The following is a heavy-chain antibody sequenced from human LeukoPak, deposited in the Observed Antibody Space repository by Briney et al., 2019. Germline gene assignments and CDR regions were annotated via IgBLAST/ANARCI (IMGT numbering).Heavy chain of an antibody. D-gene: IGHD6-19*01. J-gene: IGHJ4*02. Sequence: GGSLRLSCVASGFTVSNSYMSWVRQAPGKGLEWVSVIYSDGGTFYSDSVKSRFTISRDYSKSTLYLQMNSLRADDTAVYYCARDSNGPAFWGQGTLVTVSS. CDR3: ARDSNGPAF. V-gene: IGHV3-53*01. CDR1: GFTVSNSY. CDR2: IYSDGGT.